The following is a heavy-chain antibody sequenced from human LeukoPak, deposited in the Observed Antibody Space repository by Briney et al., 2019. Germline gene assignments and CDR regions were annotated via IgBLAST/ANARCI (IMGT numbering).Heavy chain of an antibody. Sequence: PGGSLRLSCAASGFTFSSYSMNWVRQAPGKGLEWVSSISSSSSYIYYADSVKGRFTISRDNAKNSLYLQMNSLRAEDTAVYYCARCYYYGSGSYCLFDYWGQGTLVTVSS. D-gene: IGHD3-10*01. J-gene: IGHJ4*02. CDR1: GFTFSSYS. CDR3: ARCYYYGSGSYCLFDY. CDR2: ISSSSSYI. V-gene: IGHV3-21*01.